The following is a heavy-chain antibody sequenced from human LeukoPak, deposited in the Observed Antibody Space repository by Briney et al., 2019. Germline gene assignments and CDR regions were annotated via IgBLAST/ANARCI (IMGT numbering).Heavy chain of an antibody. CDR2: IYYSGST. J-gene: IGHJ6*03. CDR3: AGEDFWSGYYPKTRHYYYYYYMDV. V-gene: IGHV4-59*01. CDR1: GGSISSYY. Sequence: PSETLSLTCTVSGGSISSYYWSWIRQPPGKGLEWIGYIYYSGSTNYNPSLKSRVTISVDTSKNQFSLKLSSVTAADTAVYYCAGEDFWSGYYPKTRHYYYYYYMDVWGKGTTVTVSS. D-gene: IGHD3-3*01.